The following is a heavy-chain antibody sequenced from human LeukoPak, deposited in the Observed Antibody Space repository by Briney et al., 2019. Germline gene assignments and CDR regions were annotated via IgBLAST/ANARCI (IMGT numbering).Heavy chain of an antibody. CDR3: ARDREAYCGADCYSHAFDI. CDR1: GFTVSSNE. CDR2: ISTSSSYI. J-gene: IGHJ3*02. D-gene: IGHD2-21*02. V-gene: IGHV3-21*01. Sequence: GGSLRLSCAASGFTVSSNEMSWVRQAPGKGLEWVSSISTSSSYIYYANSVKGRFTISRDNAKNSVYLQMNSLRAEDTAVYYCARDREAYCGADCYSHAFDIWGQGTMVTVSS.